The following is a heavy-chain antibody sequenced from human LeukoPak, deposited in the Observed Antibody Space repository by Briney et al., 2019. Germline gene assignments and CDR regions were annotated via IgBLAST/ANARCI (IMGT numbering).Heavy chain of an antibody. D-gene: IGHD6-19*01. V-gene: IGHV3-23*01. CDR3: AKGDSSGWYRLYYFDH. Sequence: PGGSLRLSCAASGFTFSSYAMSWVRQAPGQGLEWISAISGSGGSTYYADSVKGRFTISRDNSKNTLYLQMNSLRAEDTAVYYCAKGDSSGWYRLYYFDHWGQGTLVTVSS. CDR2: ISGSGGST. CDR1: GFTFSSYA. J-gene: IGHJ4*02.